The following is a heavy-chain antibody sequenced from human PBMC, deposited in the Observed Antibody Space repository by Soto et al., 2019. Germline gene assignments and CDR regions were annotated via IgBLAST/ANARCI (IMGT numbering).Heavy chain of an antibody. CDR2: ISYDGSNK. CDR3: AKESSCTNGVCSSYYFDY. CDR1: GFTFSSYG. Sequence: QVQLVESGGGVVQPGRSLRLSCAASGFTFSSYGMHWVRQAPGKGLEWVAVISYDGSNKYYADSVKGRFTISRDNSKNTLYLQMNSLRAEDTAVYYCAKESSCTNGVCSSYYFDYWGQGTLVTVSS. J-gene: IGHJ4*02. V-gene: IGHV3-30*18. D-gene: IGHD2-8*01.